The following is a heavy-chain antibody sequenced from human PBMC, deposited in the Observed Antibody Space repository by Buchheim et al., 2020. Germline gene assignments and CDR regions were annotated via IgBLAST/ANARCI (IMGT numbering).Heavy chain of an antibody. CDR2: ISYDGSNK. V-gene: IGHV3-30*18. D-gene: IGHD2-21*02. CDR3: AKDLHIVVVTAMIDY. J-gene: IGHJ4*02. Sequence: QVQLVESGGGVVQPGRSLRLSCAASGFTFSSYGMHWVRQAPGKGLEWVAVISYDGSNKYYADSVKGRFTISSDNSKNTLYLQMNSLRAEDTAVYYCAKDLHIVVVTAMIDYWGQGTL. CDR1: GFTFSSYG.